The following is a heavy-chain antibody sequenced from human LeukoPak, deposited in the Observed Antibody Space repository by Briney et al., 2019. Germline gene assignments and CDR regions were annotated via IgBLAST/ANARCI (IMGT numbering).Heavy chain of an antibody. CDR1: GFTFSSYS. J-gene: IGHJ3*02. D-gene: IGHD3-22*01. Sequence: GGSLRLSCAASGFTFSSYSMNWVRQAPGKGLEWVSYISSSSSTIYYADSVKGRFTISRDNAKNSLYLQMNSLRAEDTAVYYCARVKYYDSSGPRNDAFDIWGQGTMVTVSS. CDR2: ISSSSSTI. V-gene: IGHV3-48*01. CDR3: ARVKYYDSSGPRNDAFDI.